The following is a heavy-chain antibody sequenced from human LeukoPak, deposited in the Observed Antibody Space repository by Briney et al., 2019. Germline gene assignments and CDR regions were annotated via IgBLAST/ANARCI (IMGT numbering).Heavy chain of an antibody. J-gene: IGHJ4*02. CDR2: ISGSGGST. CDR3: ASSNCDGDCYLDY. CDR1: GFTFSNYA. V-gene: IGHV3-23*01. D-gene: IGHD2-21*02. Sequence: GGSLRLSCAASGFTFSNYAMSWVRQAPGKGLEWVSAISGSGGSTYYADSVKGRFTISRDNSKNTLYLQMNSLRVEDTAVYYCASSNCDGDCYLDYWGQGSLVTVSS.